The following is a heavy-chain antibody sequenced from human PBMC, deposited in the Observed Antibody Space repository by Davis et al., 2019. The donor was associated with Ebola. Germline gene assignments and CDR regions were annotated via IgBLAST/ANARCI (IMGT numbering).Heavy chain of an antibody. Sequence: GGSLRLSCAASGFTFSSYAMSWVRQAPGKGLEWVSGITSNGVTTYYSDSVKGRFTISRDNPKNTLYLQMSSLRDEDTAIYYCARDAFSLSRYDTEDHWGQGTLVTVSS. CDR2: ITSNGVTT. CDR1: GFTFSSYA. V-gene: IGHV3-23*01. CDR3: ARDAFSLSRYDTEDH. D-gene: IGHD3-9*01. J-gene: IGHJ4*02.